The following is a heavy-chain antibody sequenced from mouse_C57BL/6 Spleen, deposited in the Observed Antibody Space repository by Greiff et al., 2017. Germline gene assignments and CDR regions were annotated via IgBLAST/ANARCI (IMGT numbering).Heavy chain of an antibody. Sequence: QVQLQQPGTELVKPGASVKLSCKASGYTFTSYWMHWVKQRPGQGLEWIGNINPSNGGTNYNEKFKSKATLTVDKSSSTAYMQLSSLPSEYASVYYWARGSAFYSIYAIDYWGQGTSVTVSS. CDR3: ARGSAFYSIYAIDY. V-gene: IGHV1-53*01. CDR1: GYTFTSYW. J-gene: IGHJ4*01. CDR2: INPSNGGT. D-gene: IGHD2-5*01.